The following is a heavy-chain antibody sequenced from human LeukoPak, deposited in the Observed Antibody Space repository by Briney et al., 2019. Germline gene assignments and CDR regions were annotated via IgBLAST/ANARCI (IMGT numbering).Heavy chain of an antibody. Sequence: ASVKVSCKASGYTFTGYYMHWVRQAPGQGLEWMGWINPNSGGTNYAQKFQGRVTMTRDTSISTAYLELSRLRSDDTAVYYCARDPTVNYDSSGYNYYSGMDVWGQGTTITVSS. D-gene: IGHD3-22*01. CDR3: ARDPTVNYDSSGYNYYSGMDV. V-gene: IGHV1-2*02. J-gene: IGHJ6*02. CDR2: INPNSGGT. CDR1: GYTFTGYY.